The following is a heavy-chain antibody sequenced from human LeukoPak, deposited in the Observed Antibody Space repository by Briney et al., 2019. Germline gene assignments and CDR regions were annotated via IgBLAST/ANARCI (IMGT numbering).Heavy chain of an antibody. J-gene: IGHJ4*02. D-gene: IGHD3-16*01. V-gene: IGHV1-18*01. CDR2: INAYNGNT. CDR1: GYTFTGYG. CDR3: ARDRLTPAQFDY. Sequence: ASVKVSCKTSGYTFTGYGITWVRQAPGQGLEWMGWINAYNGNTDYSQKLQGRVTMTTDTSTSTAYMELRSLRSDDTAVYYCARDRLTPAQFDYWGQGTLVTVSS.